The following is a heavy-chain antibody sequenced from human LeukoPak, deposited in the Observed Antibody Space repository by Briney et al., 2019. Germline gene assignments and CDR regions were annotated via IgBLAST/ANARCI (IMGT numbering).Heavy chain of an antibody. V-gene: IGHV4-34*01. J-gene: IGHJ4*02. CDR3: ARVGFRLWLLNY. CDR1: GGSFSGYY. CDR2: INHSGST. Sequence: PSETLSLTCAVYGGSFSGYYWSWIRQPPGKGLEWIGEINHSGSTNYNPSLESRVTISVDTSRNQFSLKLSSVTAADTAVYYCARVGFRLWLLNYWGQGTLVTVSS. D-gene: IGHD5-18*01.